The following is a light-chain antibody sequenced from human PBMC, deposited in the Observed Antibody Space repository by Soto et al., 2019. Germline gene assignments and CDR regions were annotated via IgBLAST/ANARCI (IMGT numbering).Light chain of an antibody. V-gene: IGLV2-8*01. CDR2: EVS. J-gene: IGLJ2*01. Sequence: QSALTQPPSASGSPGQSVTISCTGTSSDVGGYNYVSWYQQHPGKAPKLMIYEVSKRPSGVPDRFSDSKSGNTASLTVSGLQAEDEADYYCSSYAGSNNLVFGGGTKLIVL. CDR3: SSYAGSNNLV. CDR1: SSDVGGYNY.